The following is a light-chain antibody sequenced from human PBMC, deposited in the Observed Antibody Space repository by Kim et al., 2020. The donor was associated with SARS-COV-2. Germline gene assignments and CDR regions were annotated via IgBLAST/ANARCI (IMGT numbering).Light chain of an antibody. Sequence: PVGTLILNCGSSTGAVTSGHYPFWYQQKPGQAPRTLSYDTNNKQSWTPARFSGSLLGGKAALSLSGAQPEDEAEYYCLLSYTGARVFGGGTKVTVL. J-gene: IGLJ2*01. CDR2: DTN. CDR3: LLSYTGARV. V-gene: IGLV7-46*01. CDR1: TGAVTSGHY.